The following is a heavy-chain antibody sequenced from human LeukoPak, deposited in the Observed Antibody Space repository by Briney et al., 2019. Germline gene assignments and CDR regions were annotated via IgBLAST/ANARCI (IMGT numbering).Heavy chain of an antibody. CDR2: TNPNSGGT. CDR1: GYTFTGYY. CDR3: ARELDYVWGSYRIDAFDI. D-gene: IGHD3-16*02. Sequence: ASVKVSCKASGYTFTGYYMHWVRQAPGQGLEWMGWTNPNSGGTNYAQKFQGRVTMTRDTSISTAYMELSRLRSDDTAVYYCARELDYVWGSYRIDAFDIWGQGTMVTVSS. J-gene: IGHJ3*02. V-gene: IGHV1-2*02.